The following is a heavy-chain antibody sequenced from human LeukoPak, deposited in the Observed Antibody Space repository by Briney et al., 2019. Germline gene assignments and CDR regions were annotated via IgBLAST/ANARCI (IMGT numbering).Heavy chain of an antibody. CDR2: ISYDESNQ. D-gene: IGHD3-10*01. CDR1: GFTFNSYA. J-gene: IGHJ4*02. CDR3: AKDPLSVDYYGDAGLYYFDH. Sequence: PGGSLRLSCAPSGFTFNSYAMHWVRQAPGKGLEWVALISYDESNQYYAGSVKGRFTLSRDNSKNTVFLQMNSLRVEDTAVYYCAKDPLSVDYYGDAGLYYFDHWGQGTLVTVSS. V-gene: IGHV3-30*04.